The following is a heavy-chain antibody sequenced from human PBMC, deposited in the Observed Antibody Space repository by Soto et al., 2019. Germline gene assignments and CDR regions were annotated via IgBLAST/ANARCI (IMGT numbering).Heavy chain of an antibody. CDR3: ARDQYAVGGDF. CDR2: INTYNGKT. J-gene: IGHJ4*02. CDR1: GYTFTDYG. Sequence: QVQLVQSGVEVKKPGASVKVSCKASGYTFTDYGVSWVRQAPGQGLEWMGWINTYNGKTNYAQKVQGRVTMTTDTPAATAYMELRSLKSDDTAVYYCARDQYAVGGDFWGLGTLVTVSS. V-gene: IGHV1-18*01. D-gene: IGHD1-26*01.